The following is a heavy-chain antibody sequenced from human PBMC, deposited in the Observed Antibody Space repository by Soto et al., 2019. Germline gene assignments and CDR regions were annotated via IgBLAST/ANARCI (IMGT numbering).Heavy chain of an antibody. V-gene: IGHV4-39*01. CDR1: GGSISSSSYY. CDR3: ARNYVAYYFDY. CDR2: IYYSGST. Sequence: SETLSLTCTVSGGSISSSSYYWGWIRQPPGKGLEWIGSIYYSGSTYYNPSLKSRVTISVDTSKNQFSLKLSSVTAADTAVYYCARNYVAYYFDYWGQGTLVTVS. D-gene: IGHD1-7*01. J-gene: IGHJ4*02.